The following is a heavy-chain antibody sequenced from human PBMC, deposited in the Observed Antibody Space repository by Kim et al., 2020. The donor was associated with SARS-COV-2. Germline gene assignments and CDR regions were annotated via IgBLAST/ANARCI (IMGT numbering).Heavy chain of an antibody. CDR2: IIPIFGTA. Sequence: SVKVSCKASGGTFSSYAISWVRQAPGQGLEWMGGIIPIFGTANYAQKFQGRVTITADESTSTAYMELSSLRSEDTAVYYCAGQRTFNYYGSGSYTDWGQGTLVTVSS. D-gene: IGHD3-10*01. CDR3: AGQRTFNYYGSGSYTD. V-gene: IGHV1-69*13. J-gene: IGHJ4*02. CDR1: GGTFSSYA.